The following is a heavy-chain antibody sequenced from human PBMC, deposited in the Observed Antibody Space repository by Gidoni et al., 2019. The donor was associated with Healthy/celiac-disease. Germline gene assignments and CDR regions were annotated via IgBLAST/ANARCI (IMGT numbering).Heavy chain of an antibody. D-gene: IGHD1-1*01. CDR1: GGSFSGYY. Sequence: QVQLQQWGAGLSKPSETLSLTCAVYGGSFSGYYWSWIRQPPGKGLEWIGEINHSGSTNYNPSLKSRVTISVDTSKNQFSLKLSSVTAADTAVYYCARANWNDEGWYFDLWGRGTLVTVSS. CDR3: ARANWNDEGWYFDL. V-gene: IGHV4-34*01. CDR2: INHSGST. J-gene: IGHJ2*01.